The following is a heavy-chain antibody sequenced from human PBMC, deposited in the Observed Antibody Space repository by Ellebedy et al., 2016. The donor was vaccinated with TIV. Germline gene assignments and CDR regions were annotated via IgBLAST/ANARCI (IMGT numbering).Heavy chain of an antibody. D-gene: IGHD3-9*01. Sequence: GESLKISCAASGFSFSSCAMTWVRQAPGKGLEWVSSIDHGGGNTYYADSVEGRFTISRDNSKSVMYLQLDRLRAEDTAIYYCARYFDWLSLMHYFDYWGQGTLVTVSS. V-gene: IGHV3-23*01. CDR3: ARYFDWLSLMHYFDY. CDR1: GFSFSSCA. J-gene: IGHJ4*02. CDR2: IDHGGGNT.